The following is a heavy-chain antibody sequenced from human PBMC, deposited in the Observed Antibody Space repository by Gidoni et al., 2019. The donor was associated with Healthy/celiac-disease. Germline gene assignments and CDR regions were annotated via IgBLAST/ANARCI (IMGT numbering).Heavy chain of an antibody. CDR2: IVVGSGNT. V-gene: IGHV1-58*02. D-gene: IGHD2-2*01. Sequence: QMQLVQSGPEVKKPGTSVKVSCKASGFTFTSSAMQWVRQARGQRLEWIGWIVVGSGNTNYAQKFQERVTITRDMSTSTAYMELSSLRSEDTAVYYCAASSILCSSTSCYEDFDYWGQGTLVTVSS. CDR3: AASSILCSSTSCYEDFDY. J-gene: IGHJ4*02. CDR1: GFTFTSSA.